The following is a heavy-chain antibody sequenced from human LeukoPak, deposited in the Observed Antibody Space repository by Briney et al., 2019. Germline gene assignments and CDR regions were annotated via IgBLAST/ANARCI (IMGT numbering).Heavy chain of an antibody. Sequence: GGSLRLSCTVSGFTVSSNSMSWVRQAPGKGLEWVSFIYSDNTHYSDSVKGRFTISRDNSKNTLYLQMNSLRAEDTAVYYCAREHTYCSSTSCYVSYYYYMDVWGKGTTVTVSS. D-gene: IGHD2-2*01. CDR1: GFTVSSNS. J-gene: IGHJ6*03. CDR2: IYSDNT. CDR3: AREHTYCSSTSCYVSYYYYMDV. V-gene: IGHV3-66*03.